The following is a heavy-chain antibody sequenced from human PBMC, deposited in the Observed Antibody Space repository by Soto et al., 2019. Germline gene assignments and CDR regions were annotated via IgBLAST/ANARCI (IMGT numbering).Heavy chain of an antibody. CDR1: GFTFSSYW. J-gene: IGHJ4*02. V-gene: IGHV3-74*01. D-gene: IGHD3-9*01. CDR3: AREPYYDILTGYYGAIDY. CDR2: INSDGSST. Sequence: EVQLVESGGGLVQPGGSLRLSCAASGFTFSSYWMHWVRQAPGKGLVWVSSINSDGSSTSYADSVKGRFTISRDNAKNTLYLQMNSLRAEDTAVYYCAREPYYDILTGYYGAIDYWGQGTLVTVSS.